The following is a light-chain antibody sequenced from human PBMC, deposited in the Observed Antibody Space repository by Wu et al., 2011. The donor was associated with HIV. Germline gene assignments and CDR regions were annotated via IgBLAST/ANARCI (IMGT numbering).Light chain of an antibody. Sequence: EIVLTQSPATLSLSPGERATLSCRASQSISRYLAWYQQKPGQAPRLLIYGASSRATGIPDRFSGSASGRDFTLTINRLETEDFAVYYCQQGSSWPLTFGQGTRLXI. J-gene: IGKJ5*01. CDR2: GAS. CDR3: QQGSSWPLT. V-gene: IGKV3-11*02. CDR1: QSISRY.